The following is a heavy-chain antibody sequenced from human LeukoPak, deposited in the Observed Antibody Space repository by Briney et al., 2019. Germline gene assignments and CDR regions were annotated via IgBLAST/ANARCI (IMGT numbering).Heavy chain of an antibody. V-gene: IGHV3-23*01. D-gene: IGHD5-12*01. CDR1: GFTFSSYA. Sequence: GGSLRLSCAASGFTFSSYAMSWVRQAPGKGLEWVSAISGSGGSTYYADSVKGRFTISRDNSKNTLYLQMNSLRAEDTAVYYCAKDMVRGYSGYDCLTTYYYGMDVWGQGTTVTVSS. CDR3: AKDMVRGYSGYDCLTTYYYGMDV. J-gene: IGHJ6*02. CDR2: ISGSGGST.